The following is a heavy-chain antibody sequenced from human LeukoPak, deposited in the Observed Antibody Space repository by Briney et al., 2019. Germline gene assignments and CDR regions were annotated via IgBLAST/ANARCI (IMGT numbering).Heavy chain of an antibody. V-gene: IGHV3-30*04. CDR3: AKGREFGEKNWFDP. D-gene: IGHD3-10*01. J-gene: IGHJ5*02. Sequence: PGGSLRLSCAASGFTFSNYAIHWVRQAPGKGLEWVAVISYDGNNKYYTDSVKGRFTISGDTSKNTLYLQMNSLRAEDTALYYCAKGREFGEKNWFDPWGQGTLVTVSS. CDR2: ISYDGNNK. CDR1: GFTFSNYA.